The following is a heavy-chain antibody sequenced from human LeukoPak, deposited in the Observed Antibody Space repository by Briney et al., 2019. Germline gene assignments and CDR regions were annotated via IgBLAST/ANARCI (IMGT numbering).Heavy chain of an antibody. V-gene: IGHV3-7*01. Sequence: GGSLRLSCTASGFSSRTHWMSWVRQAPGKGLEWVANIRPDGGERYYGDSLKGRFTISRDNAKNSLYLQMNSLRAEDTAVYYCARARVYGVAATDYWGQGTLVTVSS. CDR1: GFSSRTHW. CDR2: IRPDGGER. J-gene: IGHJ4*02. D-gene: IGHD6-13*01. CDR3: ARARVYGVAATDY.